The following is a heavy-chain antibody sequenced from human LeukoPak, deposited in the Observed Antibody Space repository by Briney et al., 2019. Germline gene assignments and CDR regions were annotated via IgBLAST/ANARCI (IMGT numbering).Heavy chain of an antibody. Sequence: SETLSLTCTVSGGSISSSSYYWGWIRQPPGKGLEWIGSIYYSGSTYYNPSLKSRVTISVDTSKNQFSLKLSSVTAADTAVYYCASHPFDYYGSGSGGDYWGQGTLVTVSS. D-gene: IGHD3-10*01. CDR2: IYYSGST. CDR3: ASHPFDYYGSGSGGDY. V-gene: IGHV4-39*07. J-gene: IGHJ4*02. CDR1: GGSISSSSYY.